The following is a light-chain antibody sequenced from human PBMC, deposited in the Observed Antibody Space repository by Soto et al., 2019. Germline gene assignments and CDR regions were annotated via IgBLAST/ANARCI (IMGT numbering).Light chain of an antibody. J-gene: IGKJ2*01. CDR3: QQYYIGPRT. CDR2: WAS. Sequence: DIVMTQSLDSLAVSLGERATINCKSSQSVLRSSNNKNSLAWYQQKPGQPPKLLIYWASTRESGVPDRFTGSGSGTDFTLTITSLQAEDVAVYYCQQYYIGPRTFGQGTKLETK. V-gene: IGKV4-1*01. CDR1: QSVLRSSNNKNS.